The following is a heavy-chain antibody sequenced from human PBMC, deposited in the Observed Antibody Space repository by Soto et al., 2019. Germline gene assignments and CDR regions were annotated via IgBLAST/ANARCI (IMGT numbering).Heavy chain of an antibody. CDR2: ISSSSSTI. J-gene: IGHJ6*02. Sequence: GGSLRLSCAASGFTFSSYSMNWVRQAPGKGLEWVSYISSSSSTIYYADSVKGRFTISRDNAKNSLYLQMNSLRDEDTAVYYCAGHIAARPLKSMDVWGQGTTVTVSS. CDR1: GFTFSSYS. D-gene: IGHD6-6*01. V-gene: IGHV3-48*02. CDR3: AGHIAARPLKSMDV.